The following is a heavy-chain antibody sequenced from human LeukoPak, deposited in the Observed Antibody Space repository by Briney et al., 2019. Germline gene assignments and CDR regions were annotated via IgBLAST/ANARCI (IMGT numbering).Heavy chain of an antibody. CDR2: IWYDGSKK. J-gene: IGHJ4*02. CDR3: ARDEDIVVVPAARPFDY. CDR1: GFTFNIYG. D-gene: IGHD2-2*01. V-gene: IGHV3-33*01. Sequence: PGGSLRLSCAASGFTFNIYGMHWVRQAPGKGLEWVAFIWYDGSKKYYADSVKGRFTISRDNAKNSLYLQMNSLRAEDTAVYYCARDEDIVVVPAARPFDYWGQGTLVTVSS.